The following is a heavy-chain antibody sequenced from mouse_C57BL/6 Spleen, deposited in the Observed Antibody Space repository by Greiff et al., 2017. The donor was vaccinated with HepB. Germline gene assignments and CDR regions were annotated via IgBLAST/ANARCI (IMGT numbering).Heavy chain of an antibody. CDR2: ISSGGDYI. CDR1: GFTFSSYA. J-gene: IGHJ4*01. V-gene: IGHV5-9-1*02. CDR3: TRDVVATPMDY. D-gene: IGHD1-1*01. Sequence: EVHLVESGEGLVKPGGSLKLSCAASGFTFSSYAMSWVRQTPEKRLEWVAYISSGGDYIYYADTVKGRFTISRDNARNTLYLQMSSLKSEDTAMYYCTRDVVATPMDYWGQGTSVTVSS.